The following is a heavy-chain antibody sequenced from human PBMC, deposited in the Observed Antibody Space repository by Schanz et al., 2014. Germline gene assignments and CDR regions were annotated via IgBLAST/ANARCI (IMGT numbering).Heavy chain of an antibody. CDR2: FTHI. Sequence: QLQLVQSGAEVKKPGSSVKVSCKASGGTFSIYAISWVRQAPGQGLEWLGRFTHISQKFQGRVTMTRDTSSTTAYMELNSLRSDDTAVYYCVRELSGGTFDYWGQGALVTVSS. CDR1: GGTFSIYA. D-gene: IGHD1-1*01. CDR3: VRELSGGTFDY. J-gene: IGHJ4*02. V-gene: IGHV1-69*06.